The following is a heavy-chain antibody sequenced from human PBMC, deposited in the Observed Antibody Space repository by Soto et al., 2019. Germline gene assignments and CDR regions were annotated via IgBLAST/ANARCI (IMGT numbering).Heavy chain of an antibody. CDR3: AREQTFLEWLHADDGLDV. CDR1: GYSISSGYY. Sequence: SETLSLTCAVSGYSISSGYYWGWIRQPPGKGLEWIGSIYHSGSTYYNPSLKSRVTISVDTSKNQFSLKLSSVTAADTAVYYCAREQTFLEWLHADDGLDVWGQGTTVTVSS. J-gene: IGHJ6*02. V-gene: IGHV4-38-2*02. D-gene: IGHD3-3*02. CDR2: IYHSGST.